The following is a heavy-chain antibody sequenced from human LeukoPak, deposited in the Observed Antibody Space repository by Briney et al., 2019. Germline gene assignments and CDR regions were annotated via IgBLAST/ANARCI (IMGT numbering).Heavy chain of an antibody. CDR1: GGAISSHY. Sequence: SETLSLTCTVSGGAISSHYWSWIRQPPGKGLEWIGEINHSGSTNYNPSLKSRVTISVDTSKNQFSLKLSSVTAADTAVYYCARGGGSFDYWGQGTLVTVSS. CDR3: ARGGGSFDY. CDR2: INHSGST. J-gene: IGHJ4*02. D-gene: IGHD3-10*01. V-gene: IGHV4-34*01.